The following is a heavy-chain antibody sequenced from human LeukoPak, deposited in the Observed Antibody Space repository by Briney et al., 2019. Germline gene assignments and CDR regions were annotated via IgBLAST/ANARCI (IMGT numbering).Heavy chain of an antibody. D-gene: IGHD3-22*01. J-gene: IGHJ4*02. CDR2: IRYDGSNK. Sequence: PGGSLRLSCAASGFTFSSYGMHWVRQAPGKGLEWVAFIRYDGSNKYYADSVKGRFTISRDNSKNTLYLQMNSLRSEDTAVYYCARLPDDSSGYYYVVDYWGQGTLVTVSS. CDR1: GFTFSSYG. V-gene: IGHV3-30*02. CDR3: ARLPDDSSGYYYVVDY.